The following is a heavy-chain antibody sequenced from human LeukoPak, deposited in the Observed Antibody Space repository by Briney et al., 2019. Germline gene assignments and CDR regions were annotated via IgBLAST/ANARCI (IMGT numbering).Heavy chain of an antibody. CDR3: AKSIGGVVVVAADY. D-gene: IGHD2-15*01. J-gene: IGHJ4*02. V-gene: IGHV3-23*01. CDR1: GFTFSTDA. CDR2: ISGSGGST. Sequence: PGESLRLSCAASGFTFSTDAMTWGRQAPGKGLEWVSVISGSGGSTYYADSVKGRFTLSRDNSRNTIYLQMNSLRAEDTAVYYCAKSIGGVVVVAADYWGQGTLVTVSS.